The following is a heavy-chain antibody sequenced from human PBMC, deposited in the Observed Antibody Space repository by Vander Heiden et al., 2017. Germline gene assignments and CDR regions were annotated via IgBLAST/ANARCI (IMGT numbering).Heavy chain of an antibody. CDR2: VSNSGTT. D-gene: IGHD3-9*01. J-gene: IGHJ4*02. V-gene: IGHV4-59*08. Sequence: QVHLQESGPGLVKPSETLSLTSTASGGSISDYYWTWIRQPPGKGLEWIAYVSNSGTTNYNPSLKSRVSISLDTSKNQFSLNLSSVTAADTAIYYCARMPHYDIMTGIDYWGQGTLVTVSS. CDR1: GGSISDYY. CDR3: ARMPHYDIMTGIDY.